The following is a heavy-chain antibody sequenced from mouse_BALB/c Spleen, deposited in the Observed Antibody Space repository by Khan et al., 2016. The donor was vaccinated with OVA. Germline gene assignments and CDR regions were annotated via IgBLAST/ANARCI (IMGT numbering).Heavy chain of an antibody. CDR1: GYSITSDYA. V-gene: IGHV3-2*02. CDR2: ISYSGST. D-gene: IGHD1-1*02. CDR3: SRGRGH. J-gene: IGHJ3*01. Sequence: EVQLQESGPGLVKPSQSLSLTCTVTGYSITSDYAWNWIRQFPGNRLEWMGYISYSGSTSYTPSLNSRISIPRDTSKNQFFLQLNSVTAEDTATYYCSRGRGHWGQGTLVTVSA.